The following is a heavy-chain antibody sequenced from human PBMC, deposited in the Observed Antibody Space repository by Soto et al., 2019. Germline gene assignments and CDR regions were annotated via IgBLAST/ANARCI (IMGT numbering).Heavy chain of an antibody. CDR2: ITTSGITA. Sequence: SCPAAGSTFPSYYMHWVSQDPGKGLEWVSVITTSGITAYYADSAKGRFTISRDNSKNTLYMQMNSLRAEDTAVYYCAKVEIRGGPGGNYGMDVWGQGTTVTVSS. CDR3: AKVEIRGGPGGNYGMDV. CDR1: GSTFPSYY. J-gene: IGHJ6*02. V-gene: IGHV3-23*01. D-gene: IGHD1-1*01.